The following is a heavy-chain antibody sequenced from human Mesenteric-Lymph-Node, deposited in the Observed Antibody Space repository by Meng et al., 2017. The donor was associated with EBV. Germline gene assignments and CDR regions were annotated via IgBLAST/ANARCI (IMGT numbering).Heavy chain of an antibody. CDR3: VTEYDSTRGDY. CDR1: GFTFSAYW. D-gene: IGHD6-6*01. J-gene: IGHJ4*01. CDR2: INSDGSTI. V-gene: IGHV3-74*01. Sequence: EEQLVESXGGFVLPGXSLRLSCAASGFTFSAYWIHWVRQAPGKGLVWVSRINSDGSTINYADSVKGRFTISRDNAKNTLYLQMNSLRADDTALYYCVTEYDSTRGDYWGHGTLVTVS.